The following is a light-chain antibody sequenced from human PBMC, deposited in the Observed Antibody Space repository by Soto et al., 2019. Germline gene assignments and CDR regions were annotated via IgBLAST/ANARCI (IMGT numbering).Light chain of an antibody. CDR3: QQDNSYWT. Sequence: DIQMTQSPSTLSASVGDRVTITCRASKSISSWLAWYQQKPGKAPKLLIYKATSLESGVPSRFSGSGSGTEFTLTISSLQPDDFATYYCQQDNSYWTFGQGTQVEIK. V-gene: IGKV1-5*03. CDR2: KAT. CDR1: KSISSW. J-gene: IGKJ1*01.